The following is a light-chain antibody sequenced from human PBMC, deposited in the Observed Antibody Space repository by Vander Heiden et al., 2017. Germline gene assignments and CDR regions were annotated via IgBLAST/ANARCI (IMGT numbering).Light chain of an antibody. CDR1: SSDVGGYNR. CDR3: SSYTSSSTYV. Sequence: QSALTQPPSVSGSPGQSVTISCTGTSSDVGGYNRVSWYQQPPGTAPKLMIYEVSDRPSGVPDRFSGSKSGNTASLTISGLQAEDEADYYCSSYTSSSTYVFGTGTKVTVL. J-gene: IGLJ1*01. V-gene: IGLV2-18*02. CDR2: EVS.